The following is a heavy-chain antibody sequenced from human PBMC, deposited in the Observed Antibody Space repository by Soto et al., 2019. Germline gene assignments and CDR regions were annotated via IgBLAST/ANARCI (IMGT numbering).Heavy chain of an antibody. CDR2: INSDGSST. V-gene: IGHV3-74*01. J-gene: IGHJ5*02. CDR1: GFTFSSYW. Sequence: GGSLRLSCAASGFTFSSYWMHWVRQAPGKGLVWVSRINSDGSSTSYADSVKGRFTISRDNAKNTLYLQMDSLRAEDTAVYYFARVRGSRVAVAGQNWFDPWGQGTLVTVSS. CDR3: ARVRGSRVAVAGQNWFDP. D-gene: IGHD6-19*01.